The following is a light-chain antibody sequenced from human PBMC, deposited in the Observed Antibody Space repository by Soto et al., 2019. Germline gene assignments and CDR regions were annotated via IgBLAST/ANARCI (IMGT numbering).Light chain of an antibody. CDR2: DAS. J-gene: IGKJ5*01. V-gene: IGKV1-33*01. Sequence: FGSVRDREKKTCQATQDINSYLNWYQQKPGKAPNLLIYDASNLEIGVPSRFSGSGSGTHFTLTISSLQTEDIGTYYCQQYHILPITFGRGTRLEIK. CDR3: QQYHILPIT. CDR1: QDINSY.